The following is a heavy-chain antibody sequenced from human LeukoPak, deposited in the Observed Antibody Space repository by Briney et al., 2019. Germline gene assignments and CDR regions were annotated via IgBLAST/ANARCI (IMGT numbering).Heavy chain of an antibody. CDR1: GLTFRSYA. Sequence: GGSLRLSCAASGLTFRSYAMKWVRQAPGKGLEWVGFIRSKAYGGTTEYAASVKGRFTISRDDSKSIAYLQMNSLKTEDTAVYYCTSLGDGGIVFDYWGQGTLVTVSS. CDR2: IRSKAYGGTT. D-gene: IGHD4-23*01. V-gene: IGHV3-49*04. J-gene: IGHJ4*02. CDR3: TSLGDGGIVFDY.